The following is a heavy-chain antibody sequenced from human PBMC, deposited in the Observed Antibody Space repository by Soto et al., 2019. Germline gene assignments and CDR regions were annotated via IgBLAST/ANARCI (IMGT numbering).Heavy chain of an antibody. CDR3: ATEPNERTKILGGAIGRLNF. D-gene: IGHD3-3*01. CDR1: GYTFTSYY. J-gene: IGHJ6*03. Sequence: ASVKVSCKASGYTFTSYYMHWVRQAPGQGLEWMGIINPSGGSTSYAQKFQGRVTITRDTATSTVYMELSSLRSEATAVYYSATEPNERTKILGGAIGRLNFWG. CDR2: INPSGGST. V-gene: IGHV1-46*01.